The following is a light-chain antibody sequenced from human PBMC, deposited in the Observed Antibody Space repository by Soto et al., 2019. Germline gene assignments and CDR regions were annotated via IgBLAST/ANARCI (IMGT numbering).Light chain of an antibody. CDR1: QSLVYTDGDTY. V-gene: IGKV2-30*01. CDR3: MQGTHWPPYT. CDR2: RVS. Sequence: DVVVTQSPLSLPVTLGRPASISCRSRQSLVYTDGDTYLNWFQQMPGQSPRRLIFRVSNRGSGVPDRFSGSGSGTDFTLKISRVEAEDVGVSYCMQGTHWPPYTFGQGTKLEIK. J-gene: IGKJ2*01.